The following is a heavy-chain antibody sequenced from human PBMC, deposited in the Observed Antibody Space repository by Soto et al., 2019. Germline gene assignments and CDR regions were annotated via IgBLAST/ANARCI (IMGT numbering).Heavy chain of an antibody. D-gene: IGHD6-19*01. CDR1: GFTVSSNY. CDR3: ARDQWLEYYYYYMDV. J-gene: IGHJ6*03. Sequence: GGSLRLSCAASGFTVSSNYMSWVRQAPGKGLEWVSVIYSGGSTYYADSVKGRFTISRDNSKNTLYLQMNSVRAEDTAVYYCARDQWLEYYYYYMDVWGKGTTVTVSS. V-gene: IGHV3-66*01. CDR2: IYSGGST.